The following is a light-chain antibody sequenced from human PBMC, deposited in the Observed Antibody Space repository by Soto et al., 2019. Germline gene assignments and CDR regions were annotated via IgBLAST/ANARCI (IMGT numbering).Light chain of an antibody. Sequence: QSVLTQPASVSGSPGQSITISCTGTNSDVGGYNYVSWYQQHPGQAPKLMISEVSNRPSGVSNRFSGSKSGNTASLTISGLQAEDEADYYCSSYTYSSTQVFGGGTKLTVL. CDR2: EVS. V-gene: IGLV2-14*01. CDR3: SSYTYSSTQV. J-gene: IGLJ3*02. CDR1: NSDVGGYNY.